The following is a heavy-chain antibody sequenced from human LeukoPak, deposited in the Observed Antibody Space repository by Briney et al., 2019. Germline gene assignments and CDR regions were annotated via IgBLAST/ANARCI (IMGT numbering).Heavy chain of an antibody. D-gene: IGHD2-2*02. CDR1: GGSISSYY. Sequence: SETLSLTCTVSGGSISSYYWSWIRQPPGKGLEWIGYIYYSGSTNYNPSLKSRVAISVDTPKNQFSLKLSSVTAADTAVYYCARGDKLGYSWGQGTLVTVSS. V-gene: IGHV4-59*08. CDR2: IYYSGST. CDR3: ARGDKLGYS. J-gene: IGHJ4*02.